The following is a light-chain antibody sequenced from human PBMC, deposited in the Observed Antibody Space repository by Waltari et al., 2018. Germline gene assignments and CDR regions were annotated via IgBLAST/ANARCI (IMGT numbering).Light chain of an antibody. V-gene: IGKV1-5*03. CDR3: QQYDTYWT. J-gene: IGKJ1*01. CDR1: QSINNW. Sequence: DIQMTQSPSTLSASVGDRVTITCRASQSINNWFAWYQQKPGKPPKLLIYKAPTLETGVPSRFSGSGSGTEFTLTISSLQPDDSATYYCQQYDTYWTFGQGTKVEIK. CDR2: KAP.